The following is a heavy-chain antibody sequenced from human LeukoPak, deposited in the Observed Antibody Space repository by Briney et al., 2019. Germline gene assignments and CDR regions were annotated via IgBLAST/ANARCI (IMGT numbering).Heavy chain of an antibody. CDR1: GGSISSYY. D-gene: IGHD3-10*01. V-gene: IGHV4-59*01. Sequence: MPSETLSLTCTVSGGSISSYYWSWIRQPPGKGLEWIGCIYYSGSTNYNPSLKSRVTISVDTSKNQFSLKLSSVTAADTAVYYCARYRYGSGSYYKSYGMDVWGKGTTVTVSS. CDR2: IYYSGST. J-gene: IGHJ6*04. CDR3: ARYRYGSGSYYKSYGMDV.